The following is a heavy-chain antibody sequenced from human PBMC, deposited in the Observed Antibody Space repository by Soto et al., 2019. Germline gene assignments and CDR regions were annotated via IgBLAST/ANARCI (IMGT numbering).Heavy chain of an antibody. J-gene: IGHJ5*02. Sequence: QVQLQESGPGLVKPSQTLSLTCNVSGGPINSPDYYWNWIRQSPGKGLEWIGYLYFHGGTQYNPSLSTPMSMSLDTSKKHFSLKMRSVTGADTAVYYCARGISKYSSWYEPHTWFDAWGQGALVTVSS. CDR1: GGPINSPDYY. D-gene: IGHD6-13*01. V-gene: IGHV4-30-4*01. CDR3: ARGISKYSSWYEPHTWFDA. CDR2: LYFHGGT.